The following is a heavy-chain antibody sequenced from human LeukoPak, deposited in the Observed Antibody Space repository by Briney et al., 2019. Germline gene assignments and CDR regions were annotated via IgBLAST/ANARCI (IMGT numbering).Heavy chain of an antibody. Sequence: PGGSLRLSCAASGFTFSSYAMHWVRQAPGKGLEWVAVISYDGSNKYYADPVKGRFTISRDNSKNTLYLQMNSLRAEDTAVYYCARDGGEYYFDYWGQGTLVTVSS. CDR3: ARDGGEYYFDY. V-gene: IGHV3-30*04. CDR2: ISYDGSNK. J-gene: IGHJ4*02. CDR1: GFTFSSYA. D-gene: IGHD3-10*01.